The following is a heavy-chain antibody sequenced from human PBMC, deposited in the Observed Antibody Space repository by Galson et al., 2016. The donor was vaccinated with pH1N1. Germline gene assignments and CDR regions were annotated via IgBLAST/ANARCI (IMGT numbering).Heavy chain of an antibody. J-gene: IGHJ6*02. CDR3: ARDQGPTGYYGFPSYATDV. D-gene: IGHD3-10*01. V-gene: IGHV1-2*06. CDR2: IYPNNDDT. Sequence: QSGAEVKKPGESLKISCNSSGYSLTGYYLHWLRQVPGQGLEWMGRIYPNNDDTTYSPNFQERITGTRDTSVNTAYMELRRLRSDDTAVHYCARDQGPTGYYGFPSYATDVWGRGTTVTASS. CDR1: GYSLTGYY.